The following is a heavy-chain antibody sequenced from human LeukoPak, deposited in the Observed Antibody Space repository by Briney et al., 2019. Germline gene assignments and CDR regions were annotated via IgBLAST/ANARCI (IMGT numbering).Heavy chain of an antibody. D-gene: IGHD2-2*01. CDR2: IYYSGST. Sequence: XRQPPGXGLEWIGYIYYSGSTNYNPSLKSRVTISVDTSKNQFSLKLSSVTAADTAVYYCARTIVVVPAAMSLPNWFDPWGQGTLVXX. CDR3: ARTIVVVPAAMSLPNWFDP. V-gene: IGHV4-59*01. J-gene: IGHJ5*02.